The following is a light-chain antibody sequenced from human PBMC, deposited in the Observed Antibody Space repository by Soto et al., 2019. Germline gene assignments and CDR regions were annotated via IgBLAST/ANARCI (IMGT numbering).Light chain of an antibody. Sequence: EIVLTQSTGTLSFSPGERATLSCRASQSVSSSYLAWYQQKPGQAPRLLIYGASTRATGVPARFSGSGSGTEFTLTISSLQSEDFAVYYCQQYNNWPRTFGQGTRLEI. CDR1: QSVSSSY. CDR2: GAS. CDR3: QQYNNWPRT. V-gene: IGKV3-15*01. J-gene: IGKJ5*01.